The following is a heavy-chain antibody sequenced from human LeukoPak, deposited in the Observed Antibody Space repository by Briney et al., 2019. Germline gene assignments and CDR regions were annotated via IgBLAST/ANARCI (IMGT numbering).Heavy chain of an antibody. CDR3: ARLKEGVFDY. J-gene: IGHJ4*02. Sequence: SETLSLTCAVYGVSFSGYYWSWIRQPPGKGLEWIGEINHSGSTNYNPSLKSRVTISVDTSKNQFSLKLSSVTAADTAVYYCARLKEGVFDYWGQGTLVTVSS. V-gene: IGHV4-34*01. CDR1: GVSFSGYY. CDR2: INHSGST.